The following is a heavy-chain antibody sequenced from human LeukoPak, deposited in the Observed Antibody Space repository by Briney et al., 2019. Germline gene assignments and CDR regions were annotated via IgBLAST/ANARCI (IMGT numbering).Heavy chain of an antibody. CDR1: GYSFTSYW. V-gene: IGHV5-51*01. Sequence: GESLKISCNGSGYSFTSYWIGWVGQMRRKGREWMGIIYSGDPDTRYSPSFQGQVTISADKSISTAYLQWSSLKASDTAMYYCARNKRGYSSYDHNWFDPWGQGNLVTVSS. J-gene: IGHJ5*02. CDR2: IYSGDPDT. CDR3: ARNKRGYSSYDHNWFDP. D-gene: IGHD5-12*01.